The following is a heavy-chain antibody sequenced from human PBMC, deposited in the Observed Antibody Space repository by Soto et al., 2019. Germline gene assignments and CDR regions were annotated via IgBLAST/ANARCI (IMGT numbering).Heavy chain of an antibody. D-gene: IGHD6-6*01. CDR3: GRAPSTFHF. CDR2: ISSTSSYI. V-gene: IGHV3-21*02. J-gene: IGHJ4*02. Sequence: EVQLVESGGGLVKPGGSLRLSCAASGFTFSSYSMNWVRQAPGKGLEWVSSISSTSSYIYYADSVRGRFTISRDNAKNSRSLKLNSLRPEDTAVFYCGRAPSTFHFWGRGPLVTVSS. CDR1: GFTFSSYS.